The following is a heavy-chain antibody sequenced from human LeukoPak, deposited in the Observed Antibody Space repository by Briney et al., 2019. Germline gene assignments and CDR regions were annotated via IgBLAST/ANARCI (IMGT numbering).Heavy chain of an antibody. CDR1: GFTFDDYG. V-gene: IGHV3-66*01. CDR3: ARGSGGIVFY. D-gene: IGHD3-10*01. J-gene: IGHJ4*02. Sequence: GGSLRLSCAASGFTFDDYGMSWVRQAPGKGLEWVSVIYSGGSTYYADSVKGRFTISRDNSKNTLYLQMNSLRAEDTAVYYCARGSGGIVFYWGQGTLVTVSS. CDR2: IYSGGST.